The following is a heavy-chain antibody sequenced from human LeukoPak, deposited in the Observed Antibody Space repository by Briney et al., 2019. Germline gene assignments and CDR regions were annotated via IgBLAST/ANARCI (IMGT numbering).Heavy chain of an antibody. CDR3: ARGPDFWSGPDY. Sequence: SETLSLTCTVSGGSISSYYWSWIRQPPGKGLEWIGYIDYSGSTNYNPSLKSRVTISVDTSKNQFSLKLSSVTAADTAVYYCARGPDFWSGPDYWGQGTLVTVSS. CDR1: GGSISSYY. CDR2: IDYSGST. J-gene: IGHJ4*02. V-gene: IGHV4-59*12. D-gene: IGHD3-3*01.